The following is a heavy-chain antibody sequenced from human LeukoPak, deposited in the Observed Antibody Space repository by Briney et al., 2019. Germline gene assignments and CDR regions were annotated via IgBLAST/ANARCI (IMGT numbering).Heavy chain of an antibody. Sequence: GRSLRLSCAASGFTFSSYGMHWVRQAPGKGLEWVAVISYDGSNKYYADSVKGRFTISRDNSKNTLYLQMNSLRAEDTAVYYCAKADYDYVWGSYRNQWYFDYWGQGTLVTVSS. V-gene: IGHV3-30*18. J-gene: IGHJ4*02. D-gene: IGHD3-16*02. CDR3: AKADYDYVWGSYRNQWYFDY. CDR2: ISYDGSNK. CDR1: GFTFSSYG.